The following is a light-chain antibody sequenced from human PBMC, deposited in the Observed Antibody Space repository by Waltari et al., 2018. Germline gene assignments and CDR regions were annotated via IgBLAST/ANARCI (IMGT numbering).Light chain of an antibody. Sequence: HSVLTPPPSVSAAPGQKVTIPCSGSSSNIGNNYVSWYQQLPGTAPKLLTYENDRGPSVVPDRFSASKSGTSASLGITGLQTGDEADYYCGVWDSSLNSWVFGGGTKLTVL. CDR2: END. V-gene: IGLV1-51*02. J-gene: IGLJ3*02. CDR3: GVWDSSLNSWV. CDR1: SSNIGNNY.